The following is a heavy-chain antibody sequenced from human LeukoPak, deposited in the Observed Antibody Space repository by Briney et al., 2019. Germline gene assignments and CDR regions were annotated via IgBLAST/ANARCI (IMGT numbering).Heavy chain of an antibody. D-gene: IGHD3-10*01. CDR2: IYYSGST. CDR3: ARQVAAESLYYYYYYGMDV. V-gene: IGHV4-59*08. Sequence: SETLSLTCTVSGCSISSHYWSWLRQPPGKGLEGIGYIYYSGSTNYNPSLKSRVTISVDTSKNQFSLQLSSVTAADTAVYYCARQVAAESLYYYYYYGMDVWGHGTTVTVSS. J-gene: IGHJ6*02. CDR1: GCSISSHY.